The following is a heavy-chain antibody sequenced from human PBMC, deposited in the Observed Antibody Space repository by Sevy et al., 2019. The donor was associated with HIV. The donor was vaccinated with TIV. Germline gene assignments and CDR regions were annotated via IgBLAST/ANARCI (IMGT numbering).Heavy chain of an antibody. Sequence: GGSLRLSCAASGFTFSSYSMNWVRQAPGKGLEWVSYISSSSSTIYYADSVKGRFTISRDNDKNSLYLQMNSLRDEDTAVYYCARENEYSYSIAFDIWGQRTMVTVSS. CDR3: ARENEYSYSIAFDI. D-gene: IGHD5-18*01. V-gene: IGHV3-48*02. CDR1: GFTFSSYS. J-gene: IGHJ3*02. CDR2: ISSSSSTI.